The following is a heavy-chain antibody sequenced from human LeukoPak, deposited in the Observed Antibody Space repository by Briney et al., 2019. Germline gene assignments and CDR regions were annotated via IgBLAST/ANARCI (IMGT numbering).Heavy chain of an antibody. Sequence: ASVKVSCKASGYTFTSYDINWVRQATGQGLEWMGWMNPNSGNTGYAQKFQGRVTMTRNTSISTAYMELSSLRSEDTAVYYCARPLRRFYGMDVWGQGTTVTVSS. CDR3: ARPLRRFYGMDV. CDR1: GYTFTSYD. V-gene: IGHV1-8*01. CDR2: MNPNSGNT. J-gene: IGHJ6*02.